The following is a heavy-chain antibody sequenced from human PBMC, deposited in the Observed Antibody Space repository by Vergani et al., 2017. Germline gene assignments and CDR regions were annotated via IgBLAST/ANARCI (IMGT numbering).Heavy chain of an antibody. CDR1: GGSISSYY. V-gene: IGHV4-59*01. CDR2: IYYSGST. J-gene: IGHJ6*02. Sequence: QVQLQESGPGLVKPSETLSLTCTVSGGSISSYYWSWIRQPPGKGLEWIGYIYYSGSTNYNPSLKSRVTISVDTSKNQFSLKLSSVTAADTAVYYCARGGRWLALSIDVWGQGTTVTVSS. D-gene: IGHD6-19*01. CDR3: ARGGRWLALSIDV.